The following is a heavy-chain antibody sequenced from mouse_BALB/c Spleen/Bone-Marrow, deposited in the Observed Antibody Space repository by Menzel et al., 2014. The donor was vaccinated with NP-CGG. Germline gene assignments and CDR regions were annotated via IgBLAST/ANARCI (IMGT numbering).Heavy chain of an antibody. Sequence: EVQLQQSGAELVKPGASVKLSCTASGFNITDPYIHWVKQRPGQGLDWIGRIDPASDNTQYDPKFQGKATLTADTSSNTAHLQLSSLTSEDTAVYYCATLTGHFDYWGQGTILTVSS. CDR2: IDPASDNT. J-gene: IGHJ2*01. CDR1: GFNITDPY. D-gene: IGHD4-1*01. V-gene: IGHV14-3*02. CDR3: ATLTGHFDY.